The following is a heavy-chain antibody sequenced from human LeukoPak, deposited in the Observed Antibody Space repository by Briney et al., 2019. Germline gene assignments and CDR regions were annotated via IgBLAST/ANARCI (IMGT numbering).Heavy chain of an antibody. CDR1: GASFSSYY. V-gene: IGHV4-59*01. CDR2: ISGTGKT. CDR3: VTGYYEPFDN. J-gene: IGHJ4*02. Sequence: SETLSLTCSVSGASFSSYYWGWIRQSPGKGLEWLGYISGTGKTDYNPSLKSRGTLSLDTSKNQFSLRLTSVTAADTAVYYCVTGYYEPFDNWGQGTLVTVSS. D-gene: IGHD3-3*01.